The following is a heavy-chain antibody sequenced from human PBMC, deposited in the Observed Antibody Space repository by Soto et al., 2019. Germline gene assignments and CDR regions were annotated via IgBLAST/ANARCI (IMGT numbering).Heavy chain of an antibody. D-gene: IGHD2-2*01. V-gene: IGHV6-1*01. CDR3: AREPAVEGGDAFDI. J-gene: IGHJ3*02. CDR1: GNSVSSNSAA. Sequence: SHTLSLTCATSGNSVSSNSAALNFIKKSPSRGLERLGRTYYRSKWYNDYAVSVKSRITINPDTSKNQFSLQLNSVTPEDTAVYYCAREPAVEGGDAFDIWGQGTMVTVSS. CDR2: TYYRSKWYN.